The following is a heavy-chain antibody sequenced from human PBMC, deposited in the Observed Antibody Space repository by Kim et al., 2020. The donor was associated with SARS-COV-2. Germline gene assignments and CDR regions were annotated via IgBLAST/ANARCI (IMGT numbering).Heavy chain of an antibody. CDR1: GFTFSSYA. Sequence: GGSLRLSCAASGFTFSSYAMSWVRQAPGKGLEWVSAISGSGGSTYYADSVKGRFTISRDNSKNTLYLQMNSLRAEDTAVYYCAKGSSLRYFDWLYYFDYWGQETLVTVSS. CDR3: AKGSSLRYFDWLYYFDY. V-gene: IGHV3-23*01. CDR2: ISGSGGST. J-gene: IGHJ4*02. D-gene: IGHD3-9*01.